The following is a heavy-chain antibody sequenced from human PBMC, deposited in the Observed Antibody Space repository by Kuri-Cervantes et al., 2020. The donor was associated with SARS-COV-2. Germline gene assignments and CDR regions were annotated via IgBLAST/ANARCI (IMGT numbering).Heavy chain of an antibody. V-gene: IGHV6-1*01. Sequence: LRLSCAISGGSVSSNSAGWNWIRQSPSRGLEWLGRTYYRSTWYHDYAVSVKSRIIINPDTSKNQFSLQLSSVTPEDTAVYYCARVTTGTLDYWGQGTLVTVSS. CDR3: ARVTTGTLDY. CDR1: GGSVSSNSAG. J-gene: IGHJ4*02. D-gene: IGHD1-1*01. CDR2: TYYRSTWYH.